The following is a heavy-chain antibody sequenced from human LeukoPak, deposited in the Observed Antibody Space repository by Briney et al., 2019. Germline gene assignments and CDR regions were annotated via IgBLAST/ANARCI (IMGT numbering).Heavy chain of an antibody. CDR1: GHTFTGYY. J-gene: IGHJ6*03. CDR3: ARVGAESYYYYYMDV. Sequence: ASVKVSCKASGHTFTGYYMHWVRQAPGQGLEWMGWINPNSGGTNYAQKFQGRVTMTRDTSISTAYMELSRLRSDDTAVYYCARVGAESYYYYYMDVWGKGTTVTVSS. V-gene: IGHV1-2*02. D-gene: IGHD3-16*01. CDR2: INPNSGGT.